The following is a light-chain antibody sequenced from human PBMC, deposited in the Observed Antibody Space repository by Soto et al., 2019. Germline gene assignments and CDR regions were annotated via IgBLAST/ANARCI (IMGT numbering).Light chain of an antibody. V-gene: IGKV3-11*01. CDR3: QHRSNWLGT. J-gene: IGKJ3*01. CDR2: DAS. CDR1: QSVGSF. Sequence: EIVLTQSPATLSLSPGERSTLSCRASQSVGSFLAWYQQKSGQSPRLLIYDASNRATGIPARFSGSGSGTDFTLTISSLEPENFAVYYSQHRSNWLGTFGPGTRVDIK.